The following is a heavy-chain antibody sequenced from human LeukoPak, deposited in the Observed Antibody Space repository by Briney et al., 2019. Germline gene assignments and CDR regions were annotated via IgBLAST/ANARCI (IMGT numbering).Heavy chain of an antibody. D-gene: IGHD6-13*01. J-gene: IGHJ4*02. CDR2: INPDSGDT. V-gene: IGHV1-2*02. CDR3: ARDLDGSSGCDY. CDR1: EYTFSVYH. Sequence: ASVKVSCKASEYTFSVYHIHWVRQAPGQGLEWMAWINPDSGDTNYAQKFQGRVIMTRDTSISTAYIELSRLRSDDTAVYYCARDLDGSSGCDYWGQGTLVTVSS.